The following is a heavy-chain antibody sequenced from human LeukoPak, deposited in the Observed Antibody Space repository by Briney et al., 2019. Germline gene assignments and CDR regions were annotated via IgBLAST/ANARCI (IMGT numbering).Heavy chain of an antibody. Sequence: GGSLRLSCAASGFTFSSYSMNRVRQAPGKGLEWVSSISSSSSYIYYADSVKGRFTISRDNAKNSLYLQMNSLRAEDTAVYYCAREEAVDYGDYRWYYGMDVWGKGTTVIVS. D-gene: IGHD4-17*01. CDR2: ISSSSSYI. CDR3: AREEAVDYGDYRWYYGMDV. J-gene: IGHJ6*04. CDR1: GFTFSSYS. V-gene: IGHV3-21*01.